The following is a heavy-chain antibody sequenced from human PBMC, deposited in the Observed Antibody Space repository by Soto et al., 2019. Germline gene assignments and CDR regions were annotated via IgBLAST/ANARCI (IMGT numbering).Heavy chain of an antibody. J-gene: IGHJ4*02. V-gene: IGHV3-13*01. CDR1: GFTFSGFD. CDR2: IGTAGDT. CDR3: AKSQEIGTHFFDS. D-gene: IGHD6-13*01. Sequence: GGSLRLSCEASGFTFSGFDMHWVRQPTGKGLEWVSSIGTAGDTYYAVSVKGRFTISRDNAKNSLSLQMNSLRAGDMAVNFCAKSQEIGTHFFDSWGQGTQVTVSS.